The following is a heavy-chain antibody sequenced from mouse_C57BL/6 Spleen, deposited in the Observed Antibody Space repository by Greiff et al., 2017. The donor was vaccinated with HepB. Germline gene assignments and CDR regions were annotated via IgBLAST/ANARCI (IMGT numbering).Heavy chain of an antibody. V-gene: IGHV5-17*01. CDR3: ARGYKSNYDFDY. D-gene: IGHD2-5*01. CDR1: GFTFSDYG. CDR2: ISSGSSTI. Sequence: EVKLMESGGGLVKPGGSLKLSCAASGFTFSDYGMHWVRQAPEKGLEWVAYISSGSSTIYYADTVKGRFTISRDNAKNTLFLQMTSLRSEDTAMYYCARGYKSNYDFDYWGQGTTLTVSS. J-gene: IGHJ2*01.